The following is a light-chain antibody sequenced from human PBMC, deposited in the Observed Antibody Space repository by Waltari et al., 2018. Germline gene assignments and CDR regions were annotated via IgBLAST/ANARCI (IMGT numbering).Light chain of an antibody. CDR1: ALPKHF. J-gene: IGLJ3*02. Sequence: SYELTQPPSVSVSPGQTAPITCSGDALPKHFAHWYHQKPGQVHVVVIYKDTERPSGIPERFSGSSSGTTVTLTINGVQAEDEADYYCQSADSSGTWVFGGGTKLTVL. CDR3: QSADSSGTWV. V-gene: IGLV3-25*03. CDR2: KDT.